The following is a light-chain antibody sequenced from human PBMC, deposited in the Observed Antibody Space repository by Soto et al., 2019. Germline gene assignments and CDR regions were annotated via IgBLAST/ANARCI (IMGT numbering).Light chain of an antibody. V-gene: IGLV2-14*01. Sequence: QSALTQPASVSGSLGQSITISCTGTSSDLGGYNYVSWYQQHPGKAPRLVIYEVTNRPSGVSNRFSGSKSGNTASLTISGLQADDEADYYCNSFTDSSLYGFGTGTKV. CDR1: SSDLGGYNY. CDR2: EVT. CDR3: NSFTDSSLYG. J-gene: IGLJ1*01.